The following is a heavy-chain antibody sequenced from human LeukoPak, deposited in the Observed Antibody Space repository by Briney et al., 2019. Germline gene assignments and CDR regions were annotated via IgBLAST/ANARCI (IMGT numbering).Heavy chain of an antibody. J-gene: IGHJ4*02. Sequence: SGPTLVNPTQSLTLTCTFSGFSLSTSGVGVGWIRQPPGKALECLALIYWNDGKDYSPSLRSRLTITKDTSKNQVVLTMTNMDPVDTATYFCARRRLEKGTTVTSAFDYWGQGTLVTVSS. CDR1: GFSLSTSGVG. CDR3: ARRRLEKGTTVTSAFDY. CDR2: IYWNDGK. D-gene: IGHD4-17*01. V-gene: IGHV2-5*01.